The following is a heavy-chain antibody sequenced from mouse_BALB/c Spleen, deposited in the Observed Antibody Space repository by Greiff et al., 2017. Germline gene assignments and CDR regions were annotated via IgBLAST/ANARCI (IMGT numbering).Heavy chain of an antibody. D-gene: IGHD2-2*01. CDR2: ISNGGGST. CDR1: GFTFSSYT. J-gene: IGHJ2*01. V-gene: IGHV5-12-2*01. CDR3: ARGGYNYYFDY. Sequence: EVKLVESGGDLVKPGGSLKLSCAASGFTFSSYTMSWVRQTPEKRLEWVAYISNGGGSTYYPDTVKGRFTISRDNAKNTLYLQMSSLKSEDTAMYYCARGGYNYYFDYWGQGTTLTVSS.